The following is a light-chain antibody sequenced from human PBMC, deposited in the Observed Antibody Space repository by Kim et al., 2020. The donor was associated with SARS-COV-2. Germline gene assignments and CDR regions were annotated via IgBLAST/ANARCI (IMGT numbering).Light chain of an antibody. V-gene: IGLV2-14*01. J-gene: IGLJ3*02. Sequence: GHSITISCTGTSSDVGGYNYVSWYQQHPGKAPKLMIYEVSNRPSGVSNRFSGSKSGNTASLTISGLQAEDEADYYCSSYTSSSTWVFGGGTKLTVL. CDR2: EVS. CDR3: SSYTSSSTWV. CDR1: SSDVGGYNY.